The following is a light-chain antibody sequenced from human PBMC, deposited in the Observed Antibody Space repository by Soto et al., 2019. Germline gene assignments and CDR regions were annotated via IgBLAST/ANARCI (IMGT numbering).Light chain of an antibody. CDR2: DVS. J-gene: IGLJ1*01. V-gene: IGLV2-14*03. CDR1: SGDVGGFDH. CDR3: NSFTTTNTYV. Sequence: QSALTQPASLSGSPGQSIAISYTGASGDVGGFDHVSWYQQHPGKVPRLLIYDVSSRPSGVSDRFSGSKSGNTASLTISGLKPEDEADYYCNSFTTTNTYVFGTGTKLTVL.